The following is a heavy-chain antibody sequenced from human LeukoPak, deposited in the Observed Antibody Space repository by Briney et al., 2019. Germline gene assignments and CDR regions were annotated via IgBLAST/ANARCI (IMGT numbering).Heavy chain of an antibody. CDR2: FYNSGST. D-gene: IGHD4-17*01. CDR3: AREPFYGDYVAY. Sequence: PSETLSLTCTVSGGSISSYYWSWIRQPPGKGLEWIGYFYNSGSTNYNPSLKSRVTISVDTSKNQFSLKLSSVTAADTAVYYCAREPFYGDYVAYWGQGTLVTVSS. V-gene: IGHV4-4*08. CDR1: GGSISSYY. J-gene: IGHJ4*02.